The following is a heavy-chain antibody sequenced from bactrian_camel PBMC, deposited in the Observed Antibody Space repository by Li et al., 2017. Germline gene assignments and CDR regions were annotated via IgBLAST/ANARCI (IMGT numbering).Heavy chain of an antibody. V-gene: IGHV3S31*01. J-gene: IGHJ6*01. CDR2: INSGGGST. CDR1: GFTFSSYA. CDR3: AAGRARGGRLEKADYNA. D-gene: IGHD1*01. Sequence: VQLVESGGGLVQPGGSLRLSCAASGFTFSSYAMSWVRQAPGKGLEWVSGINSGGGSTYYADSVKGRFTISRDNDKNTLYLQMNSLKSEDTAMYYCAAGRARGGRLEKADYNAWGQGTQVTVS.